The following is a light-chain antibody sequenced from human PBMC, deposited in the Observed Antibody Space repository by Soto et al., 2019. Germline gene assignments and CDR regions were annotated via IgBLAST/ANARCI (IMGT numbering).Light chain of an antibody. CDR2: SGS. CDR1: QNINIW. Sequence: DIQMTQSPSSVSASVGDRVTLTCRASQNINIWLAWFQQRPGKAPKLLIHSGSILQPGVPSRFSGSGSGTDFFLTINSLEAEDFASYYCQQTDSFPFTFGGGTKVEI. CDR3: QQTDSFPFT. V-gene: IGKV1-12*02. J-gene: IGKJ4*02.